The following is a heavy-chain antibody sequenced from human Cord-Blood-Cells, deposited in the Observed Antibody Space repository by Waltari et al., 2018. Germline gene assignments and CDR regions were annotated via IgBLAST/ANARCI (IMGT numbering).Heavy chain of an antibody. CDR3: AREVAAAGTYDY. V-gene: IGHV1-69*09. CDR1: GGPFSSYA. Sequence: QVQLVQSGAEVKTPGSSVTVSCQASGGPFSSYAISWVRQAPGQGLEWMGRIIPILGIANYAQKFQGRVTITADKSTSTAYMELSSLRSEDTAVYYCAREVAAAGTYDYWGQGTLVTVSS. J-gene: IGHJ4*02. D-gene: IGHD6-13*01. CDR2: IIPILGIA.